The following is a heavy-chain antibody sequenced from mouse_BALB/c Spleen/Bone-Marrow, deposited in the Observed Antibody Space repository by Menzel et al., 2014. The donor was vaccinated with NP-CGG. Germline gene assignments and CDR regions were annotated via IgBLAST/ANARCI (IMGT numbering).Heavy chain of an antibody. CDR1: GYSFTGYF. Sequence: EAHLVESGPELVKPGASVKISCKASGYSFTGYFMNWVMQSHGKSLEWIGRINPYNGDTFYNQKFKGKATLTVDKSSSTAHMELRSLASEDSAVYYCARGGLLRAMDYWGQGTSVTVSS. D-gene: IGHD2-3*01. J-gene: IGHJ4*01. CDR3: ARGGLLRAMDY. CDR2: INPYNGDT. V-gene: IGHV1-20*02.